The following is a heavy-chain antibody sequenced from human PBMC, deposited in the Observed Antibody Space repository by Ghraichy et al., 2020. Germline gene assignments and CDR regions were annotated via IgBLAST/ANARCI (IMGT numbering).Heavy chain of an antibody. D-gene: IGHD3-22*01. CDR2: IDGPTTNT. Sequence: GVLNISCEGSGFTFSNYAVNWVRLAPGRGLEWVSTIDGPTTNTHYVDSVKGRFSISRDNSKSTVYLQMNSLRAEDTAVYYCTTWLSAHFDFWGQGTQVTVSS. V-gene: IGHV3-23*01. CDR1: GFTFSNYA. J-gene: IGHJ4*02. CDR3: TTWLSAHFDF.